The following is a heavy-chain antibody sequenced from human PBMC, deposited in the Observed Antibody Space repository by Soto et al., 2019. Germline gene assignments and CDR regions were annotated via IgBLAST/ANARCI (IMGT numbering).Heavy chain of an antibody. Sequence: QVQLQESGPGLVKPSGTLSLTCAVSGVSIGSHDWWTWVRQPPGKGLEWIGESHQSGNTNYNSSLKSRVTISLAESKNHFSLQLSSVTVADTAVYYCATRDTGRVYWGQGTLVTVSS. CDR2: SHQSGNT. D-gene: IGHD5-18*01. CDR1: GVSIGSHDW. V-gene: IGHV4-4*02. J-gene: IGHJ4*02. CDR3: ATRDTGRVY.